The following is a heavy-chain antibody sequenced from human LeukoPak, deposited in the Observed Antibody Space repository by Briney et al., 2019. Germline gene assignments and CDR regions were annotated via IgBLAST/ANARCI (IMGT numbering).Heavy chain of an antibody. CDR3: ARSRVLYYYYMDV. Sequence: SETLSLTCTVSVGSISSYYWSWIRQPPGEGLEWVGYIYYSGSTNYNPSLKSRVTISVDTSKNQFSLKLSSVTAADTAVYYCARSRVLYYYYMDVWGKGTTVTVSS. CDR2: IYYSGST. J-gene: IGHJ6*03. D-gene: IGHD3-10*01. V-gene: IGHV4-59*01. CDR1: VGSISSYY.